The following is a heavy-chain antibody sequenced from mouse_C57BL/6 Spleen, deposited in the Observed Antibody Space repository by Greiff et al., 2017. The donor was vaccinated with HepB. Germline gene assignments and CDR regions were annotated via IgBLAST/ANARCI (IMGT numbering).Heavy chain of an antibody. CDR1: GYTFTEYT. Sequence: QVQLQQSGAELVKPGASVKLSCKASGYTFTEYTIHWVKQRSGQGLEWIGWFYPGSGSIKYNEKFKDKATLTADKSSSTVYMELSRLTSEDSAVYFCARHEVDGYYGVGYAMDYWGQGTSVTVSS. CDR3: ARHEVDGYYGVGYAMDY. D-gene: IGHD2-3*01. J-gene: IGHJ4*01. CDR2: FYPGSGSI. V-gene: IGHV1-62-2*01.